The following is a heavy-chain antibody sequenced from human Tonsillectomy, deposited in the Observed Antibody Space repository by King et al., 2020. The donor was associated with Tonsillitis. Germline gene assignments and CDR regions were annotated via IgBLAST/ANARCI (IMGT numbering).Heavy chain of an antibody. CDR3: ARIRSYSSSWFIDY. CDR1: GFSLSTSGMC. V-gene: IGHV2-70*04. D-gene: IGHD6-13*01. CDR2: IDWDDDK. Sequence: VTLQESGPALVKPTQTLTLTCTFSGFSLSTSGMCVSWIRQPPGKALEWLARIDWDDDKIYSTSLKTRLTISKDTSKNQVVLTMTNMDPVDTATYYCARIRSYSSSWFIDYWGQGTLVTVSS. J-gene: IGHJ4*02.